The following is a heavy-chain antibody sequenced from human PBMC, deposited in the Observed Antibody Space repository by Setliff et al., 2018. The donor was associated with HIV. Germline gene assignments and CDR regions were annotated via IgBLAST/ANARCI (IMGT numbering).Heavy chain of an antibody. D-gene: IGHD2-15*01. V-gene: IGHV3-11*04. CDR1: VFTSSDSY. CDR2: ISSRGTTI. Sequence: GGSLSPPGPAPVFTSSDSYMSWTRQAPGKGLEWLAYISSRGTTIYYADPVKGRFSISRDNAKNPVYLQMNSLRAEDTAVYYCAREIGGYCSDGICHEYFDSWGQGALVTVSS. J-gene: IGHJ4*02. CDR3: AREIGGYCSDGICHEYFDS.